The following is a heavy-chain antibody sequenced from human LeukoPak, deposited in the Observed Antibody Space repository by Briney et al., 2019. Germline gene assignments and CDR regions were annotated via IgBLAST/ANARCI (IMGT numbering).Heavy chain of an antibody. J-gene: IGHJ2*01. CDR2: IYYSGST. D-gene: IGHD6-6*01. V-gene: IGHV4-39*01. CDR1: GGSISSSSYY. CDR3: ARLAAARPRYFDL. Sequence: SETLSLTCTVSGGSISSSSYYWGWIRQPPGKGLEWIGSIYYSGSTYYSPSLKSRVTISVDTSKNQFSLKLSSVTAADTAVYYCARLAAARPRYFDLWGRGTLVTVSS.